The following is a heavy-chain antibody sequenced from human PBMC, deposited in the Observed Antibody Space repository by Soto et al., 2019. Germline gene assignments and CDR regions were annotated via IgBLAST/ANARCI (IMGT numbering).Heavy chain of an antibody. Sequence: GESLKISCTASGFTFGDYAMSWFRQAPGKGLEWVGFIRSKAYGGTTEYAASVKGRFTISRDDSKSIAYLQMNSLKTEDTAVYYCTRETYYYDSSGYYPLGYFDYWGQGTLVTVSS. CDR1: GFTFGDYA. CDR3: TRETYYYDSSGYYPLGYFDY. CDR2: IRSKAYGGTT. J-gene: IGHJ4*02. D-gene: IGHD3-22*01. V-gene: IGHV3-49*03.